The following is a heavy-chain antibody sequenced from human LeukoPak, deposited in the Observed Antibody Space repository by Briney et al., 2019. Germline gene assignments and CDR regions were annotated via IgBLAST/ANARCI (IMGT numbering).Heavy chain of an antibody. D-gene: IGHD6-13*01. Sequence: SVKVSCKASGGTVSSYAISGVGQAAGQGLEWRGGIIPIFGTANYAQKFQGRVTITEDKSTRTASKELSSLRSEDTAVYYCASLYSSSWPPREYYLDYWGQGTLVTVSS. V-gene: IGHV1-69*06. J-gene: IGHJ4*02. CDR2: IIPIFGTA. CDR3: ASLYSSSWPPREYYLDY. CDR1: GGTVSSYA.